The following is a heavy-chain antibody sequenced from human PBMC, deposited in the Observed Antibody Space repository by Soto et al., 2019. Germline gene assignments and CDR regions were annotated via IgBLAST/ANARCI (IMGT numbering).Heavy chain of an antibody. J-gene: IGHJ4*02. Sequence: PGGSLRLSCAASGFTFSNAWMSWVRQAPGKGLEWVGRIKSKTDGGTTDYAAPVKGRFTISRDDSKNTLYLQMNSLKTEDTAVYYCARSLFLASTDTEPFDYWGQGALVTVSS. D-gene: IGHD3-3*02. CDR2: IKSKTDGGTT. CDR1: GFTFSNAW. V-gene: IGHV3-15*01. CDR3: ARSLFLASTDTEPFDY.